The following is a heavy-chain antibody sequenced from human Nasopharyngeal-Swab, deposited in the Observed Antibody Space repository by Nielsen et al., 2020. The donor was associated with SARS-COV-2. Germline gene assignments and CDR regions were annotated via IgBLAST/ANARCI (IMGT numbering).Heavy chain of an antibody. J-gene: IGHJ6*02. V-gene: IGHV3-21*01. Sequence: LKISCAASGFTFSNYSMNWVRQAPGKGLEWVSSISSSTSYIYYADSVKGRFTISRDNAKNSLYLQMNSLRAEDTAVYYCARDGFGEPPYYYYYGMDVWGQGTTVTVSS. D-gene: IGHD3-10*01. CDR1: GFTFSNYS. CDR3: ARDGFGEPPYYYYYGMDV. CDR2: ISSSTSYI.